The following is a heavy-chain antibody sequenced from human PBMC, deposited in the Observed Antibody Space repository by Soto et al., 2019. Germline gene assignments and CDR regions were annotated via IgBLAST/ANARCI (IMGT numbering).Heavy chain of an antibody. V-gene: IGHV3-30*18. CDR2: ISYDGSNK. J-gene: IGHJ6*02. D-gene: IGHD2-21*01. CDR1: GFTFSSYG. Sequence: QVQLVESGGGVVQPGRSLRLSCAASGFTFSSYGMHWVRQAPGKGLEWVAVISYDGSNKYYADSVKGRFTISRDNSKNTLYLHMNSLRAEDTAVYYCAKDLWPGRGKDYYYGMDVWGQGTTVTVSS. CDR3: AKDLWPGRGKDYYYGMDV.